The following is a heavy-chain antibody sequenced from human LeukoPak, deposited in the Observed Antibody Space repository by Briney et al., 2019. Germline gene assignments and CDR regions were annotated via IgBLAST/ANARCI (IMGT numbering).Heavy chain of an antibody. CDR3: ARVGPGPYYYYYMDV. CDR1: GFIFSSYA. V-gene: IGHV3-23*01. J-gene: IGHJ6*03. D-gene: IGHD3-10*01. CDR2: ISATGGST. Sequence: GGSLRLSCAAAGFIFSSYAMSWVRQAPGKGLEWVSAISATGGSTYYADSVKGRFTISRDNSKNTLYLQMNSLRAEDTAVYYCARVGPGPYYYYYMDVWGKGTTVTVSS.